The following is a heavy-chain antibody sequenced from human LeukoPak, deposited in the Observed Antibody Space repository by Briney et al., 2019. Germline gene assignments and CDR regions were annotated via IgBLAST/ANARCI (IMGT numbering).Heavy chain of an antibody. V-gene: IGHV1-8*01. J-gene: IGHJ6*02. CDR2: MNPNSGNT. D-gene: IGHD2-2*01. CDR1: GYTFTSYD. CDR3: ARMYCSSTSCYGMDV. Sequence: GASVKVSCKASGYTFTSYDINWVRQATGQGLEWMGRMNPNSGNTGYAQKFQGRVTMTSNTSISTAYMELSSLRSEDTAVYYCARMYCSSTSCYGMDVWGQGTTVTVSS.